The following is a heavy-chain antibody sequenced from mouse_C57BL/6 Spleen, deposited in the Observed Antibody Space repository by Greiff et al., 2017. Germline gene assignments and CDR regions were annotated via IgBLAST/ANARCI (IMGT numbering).Heavy chain of an antibody. CDR3: ARVGSNCGGYFDV. CDR1: GFTFSDYY. D-gene: IGHD2-5*01. J-gene: IGHJ1*03. V-gene: IGHV5-16*01. CDR2: INYDGSST. Sequence: EVMLVESEGGLVQPGSSMKLSCTASGFTFSDYYMAWVRQVPEKGLEWVANINYDGSSTYYLDSLKSRFIMSRDNAKNILYLQMSSLKSEDTATYYCARVGSNCGGYFDVWGTGTTVTVSA.